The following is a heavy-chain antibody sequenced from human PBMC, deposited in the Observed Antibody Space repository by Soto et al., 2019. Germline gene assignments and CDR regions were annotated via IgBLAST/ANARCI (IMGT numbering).Heavy chain of an antibody. J-gene: IGHJ4*02. CDR3: AKDRRAGGNYGFYSVF. CDR2: SSATGAGT. V-gene: IGHV3-23*01. CDR1: GFTFSSYG. D-gene: IGHD1-7*01. Sequence: EVQLLESGGGLVQPGGSLRLSCAASGFTFSSYGMTWVRQAPGKGLEWVSFSSATGAGTYYADSVKGRFTISRDNSKNALYLQMTSLRGDDTAVYYCAKDRRAGGNYGFYSVFWGQGALVIVSS.